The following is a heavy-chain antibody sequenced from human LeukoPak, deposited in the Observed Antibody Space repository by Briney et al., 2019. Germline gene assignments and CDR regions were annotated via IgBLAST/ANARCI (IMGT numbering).Heavy chain of an antibody. J-gene: IGHJ4*02. D-gene: IGHD2-2*01. CDR2: IKQDGSEK. Sequence: QPGGSLRLSCAASGFTFSSYWMSWVRQAPGKGLEWVDNIKQDGSEKYYVDSVKGRFTISRDNAKNSLYLQMNSLRAEDTAVYYCARDQRYCSSSSCPWEPFDYWGQGTLVTVSS. CDR3: ARDQRYCSSSSCPWEPFDY. CDR1: GFTFSSYW. V-gene: IGHV3-7*05.